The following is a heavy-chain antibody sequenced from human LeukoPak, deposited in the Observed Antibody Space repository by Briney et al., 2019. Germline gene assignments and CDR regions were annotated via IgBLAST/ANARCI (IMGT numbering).Heavy chain of an antibody. CDR3: ARDNDSRDPPHFDY. CDR1: GYTFTGYY. D-gene: IGHD3-16*01. V-gene: IGHV1-2*02. Sequence: GASVKVSCKASGYTFTGYYMHWVRQAPGQGLEWMGWINPNSGGTNYAQKFQGRVTMTRDTPISTAYMELSRLRSDDTAVYYCARDNDSRDPPHFDYWGQGTLVTVPS. J-gene: IGHJ4*02. CDR2: INPNSGGT.